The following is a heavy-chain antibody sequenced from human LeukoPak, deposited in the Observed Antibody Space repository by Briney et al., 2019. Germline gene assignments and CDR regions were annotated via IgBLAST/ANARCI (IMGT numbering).Heavy chain of an antibody. CDR3: ARLCGGDCPNDY. J-gene: IGHJ4*02. CDR2: IYYSGST. Sequence: SETLSLTCTVSGGSLSSYYWSWVRQPPGKGLEWIGYIYYSGSTNYNPSLKSRVTISVDTSKNQFSLRLSSVTAADTAVYYCARLCGGDCPNDYWGQGTLVTVSS. D-gene: IGHD2-21*02. CDR1: GGSLSSYY. V-gene: IGHV4-59*08.